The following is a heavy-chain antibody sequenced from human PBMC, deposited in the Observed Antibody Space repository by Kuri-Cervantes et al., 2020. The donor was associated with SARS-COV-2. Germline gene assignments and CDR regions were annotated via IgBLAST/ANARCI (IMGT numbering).Heavy chain of an antibody. CDR3: VRDGDHWNFDY. CDR1: GFTFSGHW. Sequence: GGSLRLSCAAPGFTFSGHWIHWVRQAPGKGLVWVSRINPDGSYTNNADSVKGRFTLSRDNAKNMLFLQMNSLRAEGTAVYYCVRDGDHWNFDYWGQGTLVTVSS. V-gene: IGHV3-74*01. D-gene: IGHD1-1*01. J-gene: IGHJ4*02. CDR2: INPDGSYT.